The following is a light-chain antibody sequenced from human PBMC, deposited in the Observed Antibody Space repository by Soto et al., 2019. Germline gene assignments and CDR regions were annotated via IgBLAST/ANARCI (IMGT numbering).Light chain of an antibody. CDR1: QSISSW. CDR3: QHYNSYSIT. CDR2: DAS. Sequence: GDRVTITCRASQSISSWLAWYQQKPGKAPKLLIYDASSLESGVPSRFSGSGSGTEFTLTISSLQPDDFATYYCQHYNSYSITFGQGTRLEIK. V-gene: IGKV1-5*01. J-gene: IGKJ5*01.